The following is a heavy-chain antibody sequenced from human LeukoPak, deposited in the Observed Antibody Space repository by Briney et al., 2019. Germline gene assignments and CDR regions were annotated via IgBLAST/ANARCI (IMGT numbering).Heavy chain of an antibody. Sequence: ASVKVSCKASGYTFTSYYMHWVRQAPGQGLEGMGIINPSGGSTSYAQKFQGRVTMTRDMSTSTVYMELSSLRSEDTAVYYCARDLQLGSSSSSLSNYYYYMDVWGKGTTVTVSS. D-gene: IGHD6-6*01. CDR3: ARDLQLGSSSSSLSNYYYYMDV. CDR2: INPSGGST. V-gene: IGHV1-46*01. CDR1: GYTFTSYY. J-gene: IGHJ6*03.